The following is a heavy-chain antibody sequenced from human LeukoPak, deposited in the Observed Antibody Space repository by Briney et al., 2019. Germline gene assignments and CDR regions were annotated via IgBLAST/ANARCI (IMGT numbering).Heavy chain of an antibody. CDR3: ARDQIMITFGGPSPGY. J-gene: IGHJ4*02. D-gene: IGHD3-16*01. CDR2: IDPNSGGT. V-gene: IGHV1-2*02. CDR1: GYTFTGYY. Sequence: GASVKVSCKASGYTFTGYYMHWVRQAPGQGLEWMGWIDPNSGGTNYAQKFQGRVTMTRDTSISTAYMELSRLRSDDTAVYYCARDQIMITFGGPSPGYWGQGTLVTVSS.